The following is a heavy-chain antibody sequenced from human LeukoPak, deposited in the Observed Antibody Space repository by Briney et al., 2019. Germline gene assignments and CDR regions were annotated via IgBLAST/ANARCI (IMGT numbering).Heavy chain of an antibody. D-gene: IGHD4-23*01. CDR2: IYSGGST. J-gene: IGHJ4*02. CDR3: AREERLRWTAY. V-gene: IGHV3-53*01. CDR1: GFTVSSNY. Sequence: GGSLRLSCAASGFTVSSNYMSWVRQAPGKGLEWVSVIYSGGSTYYADSVKGRFTISRDNSKNTLYLQMNSLRAEDTAVYYCAREERLRWTAYWGQGTPVTVSS.